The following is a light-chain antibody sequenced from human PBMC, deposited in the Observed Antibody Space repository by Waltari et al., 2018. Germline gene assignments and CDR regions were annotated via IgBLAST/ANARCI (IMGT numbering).Light chain of an antibody. Sequence: DVVMTQTPLSLSVTPGQPAPISCKSSQSLLHTDGKTYLYWYLQKPGQSPQLLIYEVSGRFSGVPDRFSVSGSGTDFTLKISRVEAEDAGVYYCMQARHLPLTFGGGTKVEIK. CDR2: EVS. CDR3: MQARHLPLT. J-gene: IGKJ4*01. V-gene: IGKV2-29*02. CDR1: QSLLHTDGKTY.